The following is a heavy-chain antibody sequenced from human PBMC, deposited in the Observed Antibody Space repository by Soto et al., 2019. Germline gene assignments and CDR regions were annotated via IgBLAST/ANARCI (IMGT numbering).Heavy chain of an antibody. J-gene: IGHJ6*03. CDR1: GYTFTSYG. Sequence: GASVKVSCKASGYTFTSYGISWVRQAPGQGLEWMGWISAYGGDTNYAQKLQGRVTVTTDTSTRTVYMELSSLRSDDTAVYYCARESGGATATLDYYYFYMDVWGKGTTVTVSS. CDR3: ARESGGATATLDYYYFYMDV. CDR2: ISAYGGDT. D-gene: IGHD5-12*01. V-gene: IGHV1-18*01.